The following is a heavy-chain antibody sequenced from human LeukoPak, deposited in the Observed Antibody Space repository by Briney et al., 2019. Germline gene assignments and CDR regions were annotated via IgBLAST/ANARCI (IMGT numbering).Heavy chain of an antibody. CDR2: IKQDGSEK. J-gene: IGHJ6*04. Sequence: GGSLRLSCAASGFTFRSYWMSWVRQAPGKGLEWVANIKQDGSEKYYVDSVKGRFTISRDNAKNSLYLQMNSLRVEDTAVYYCAELGITMIGGVWGKGTTVTISS. V-gene: IGHV3-7*01. D-gene: IGHD3-10*02. CDR3: AELGITMIGGV. CDR1: GFTFRSYW.